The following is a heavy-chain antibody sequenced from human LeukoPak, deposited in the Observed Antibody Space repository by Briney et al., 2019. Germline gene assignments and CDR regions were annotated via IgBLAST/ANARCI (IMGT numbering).Heavy chain of an antibody. Sequence: SETLSLTCAVSGDSISYHNYYWDWIRQPPGRGLEWIGTVYYTGNTYYNPSLKSRVAISVDTSKNQFSLQLTSMTAADTAVYYCARLRAMAGHRGGFDFWGRGTMVTVSS. V-gene: IGHV4-39*01. J-gene: IGHJ3*01. CDR2: VYYTGNT. CDR3: ARLRAMAGHRGGFDF. D-gene: IGHD6-19*01. CDR1: GDSISYHNYY.